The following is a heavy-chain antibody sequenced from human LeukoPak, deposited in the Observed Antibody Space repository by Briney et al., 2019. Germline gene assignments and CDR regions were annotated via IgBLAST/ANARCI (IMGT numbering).Heavy chain of an antibody. V-gene: IGHV3-48*03. CDR1: GFTFSSYE. J-gene: IGHJ4*01. Sequence: GGSLRLSCAASGFTFSSYEMNWVRQAPGKGLEWVSYISSSGSTIYYADSVKGRFTISRDNAKNSLYLQMNSLRAEDTAVYYCARDQEGPGGWYYWGHGTLVTVSS. CDR3: ARDQEGPGGWYY. D-gene: IGHD6-19*01. CDR2: ISSSGSTI.